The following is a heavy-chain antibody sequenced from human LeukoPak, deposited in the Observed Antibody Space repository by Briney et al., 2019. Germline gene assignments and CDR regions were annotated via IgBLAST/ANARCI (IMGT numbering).Heavy chain of an antibody. CDR3: ARSLGNDFWSGPRWFDP. CDR2: ISAYNGNT. D-gene: IGHD3-3*01. Sequence: ASVKVSCKASGYTFTTYGIGWVRQAPGQGLEWMGWISAYNGNTNYAQNFQGRVTMTTDTSTSTAYMELRSLRSDDTAVYYCARSLGNDFWSGPRWFDPWGQGTLVTVSS. J-gene: IGHJ5*02. V-gene: IGHV1-18*01. CDR1: GYTFTTYG.